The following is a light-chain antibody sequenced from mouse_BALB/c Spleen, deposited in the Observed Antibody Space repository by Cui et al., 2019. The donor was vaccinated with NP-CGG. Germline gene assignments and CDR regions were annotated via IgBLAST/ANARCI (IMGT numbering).Light chain of an antibody. Sequence: QAVVTQESAPTTSPGATVTLTCRSSTGAVTTNNYANWVQEKPNHLFTGLIGGTNNRAPGVPARFSGSLIGDKAALTITGAQTEDEAIYFCALWYSNHWVFGGGTKLTVL. CDR3: ALWYSNHWV. J-gene: IGLJ1*01. CDR2: GTN. V-gene: IGLV1*01. CDR1: TGAVTTNNY.